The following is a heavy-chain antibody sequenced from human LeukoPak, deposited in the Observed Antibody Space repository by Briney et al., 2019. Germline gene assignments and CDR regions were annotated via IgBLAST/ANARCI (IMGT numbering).Heavy chain of an antibody. CDR2: ISWNSGSI. V-gene: IGHV3-9*01. CDR1: GFTFDDYA. Sequence: PGGSLRLPCAASGFTFDDYAMHWVRQAPGKGLEWVSGISWNSGSIGYADSVKGRFTISRDNAKNSLYLQMNSLRAEDTALYYCAKDRGITSGTIDYWGQGTLVTVSS. CDR3: AKDRGITSGTIDY. D-gene: IGHD3-3*01. J-gene: IGHJ4*02.